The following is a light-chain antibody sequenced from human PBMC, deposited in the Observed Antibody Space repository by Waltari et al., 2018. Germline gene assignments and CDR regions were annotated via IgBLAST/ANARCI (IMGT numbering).Light chain of an antibody. Sequence: DIQMTQSPYSLSASLGDRVTITCRAGQSISTYLNWYQQTPGKAPKPLIYASSSFQTEVPLRFSGSGSGTHFTLTISSLQPEDFATYFCQQSYSTPRTFGQGTKVEIK. CDR3: QQSYSTPRT. V-gene: IGKV1-39*01. J-gene: IGKJ1*01. CDR2: ASS. CDR1: QSISTY.